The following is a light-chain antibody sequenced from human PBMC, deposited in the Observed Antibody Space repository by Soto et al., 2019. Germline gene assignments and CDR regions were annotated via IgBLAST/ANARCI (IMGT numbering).Light chain of an antibody. J-gene: IGKJ5*01. CDR1: QSVGNN. CDR3: QQYNGWPIT. CDR2: GAS. Sequence: DIVMTPSPGTLSVSPGARVTLSCRASQSVGNNLAWHQQKPGQAPRLLIYGASTRATGFPARFSGSGSGTEFTLTISSLQSEDFAVYYCQQYNGWPITFGQGTRLEIK. V-gene: IGKV3-15*01.